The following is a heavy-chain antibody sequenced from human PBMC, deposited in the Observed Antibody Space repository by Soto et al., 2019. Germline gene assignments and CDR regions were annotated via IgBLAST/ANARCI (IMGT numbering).Heavy chain of an antibody. D-gene: IGHD2-15*01. CDR1: GFTFDDYA. CDR3: AKDSGGNHFDY. J-gene: IGHJ4*02. CDR2: ISWNSGSI. Sequence: EVQLVESGGGLVQPGRSLRISCAASGFTFDDYAMHWVRQAPGKGLEWVSGISWNSGSIGYADSVKGRFTISRDNAKNSLYLQMNSLRAEDTALYYCAKDSGGNHFDYWGQGTLVTVSS. V-gene: IGHV3-9*01.